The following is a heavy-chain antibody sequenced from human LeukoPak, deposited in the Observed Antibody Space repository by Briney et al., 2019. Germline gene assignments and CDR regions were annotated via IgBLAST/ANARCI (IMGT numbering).Heavy chain of an antibody. V-gene: IGHV4-38-2*02. J-gene: IGHJ4*02. CDR3: ARQETEVFDY. CDR2: IYYSGTI. Sequence: PSETLSLTCTVSGYSISSGYYWGWIRQPPGKGLEWIGTIYYSGTIYYNSSLKSRVTISVDRSKNQLSLKLSSLTAADTAVYYCARQETEVFDYWGQGTLVTVSS. CDR1: GYSISSGYY.